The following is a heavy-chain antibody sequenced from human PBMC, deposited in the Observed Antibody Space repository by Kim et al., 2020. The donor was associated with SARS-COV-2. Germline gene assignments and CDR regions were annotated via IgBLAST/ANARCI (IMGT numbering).Heavy chain of an antibody. Sequence: ASVKVSCKASGYTFTGYYMHWVRQAPGQGLEWMGWINPNSGGTNYAQKFQGRVTMTRDTSISTAYMELSRLRSDDTAVYYCARERSWWELLRWFDPWGQGTLVTVSS. J-gene: IGHJ5*02. CDR1: GYTFTGYY. CDR3: ARERSWWELLRWFDP. V-gene: IGHV1-2*02. CDR2: INPNSGGT. D-gene: IGHD1-26*01.